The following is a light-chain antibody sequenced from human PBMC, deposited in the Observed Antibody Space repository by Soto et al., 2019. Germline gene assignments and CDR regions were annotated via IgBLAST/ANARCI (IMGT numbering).Light chain of an antibody. CDR1: QSLAYSDGNTY. V-gene: IGKV2-30*01. CDR3: MQGTRWPPYT. CDR2: KVS. Sequence: DVVMTQSPLSLPVTLGQPASISCRSSQSLAYSDGNTYLNWFQQRPGQSPRRLIYKVSNRDSGVPDRFSGSGSGADFTLKISRVEAEDVGVYYCMQGTRWPPYTFGQGTKLEMK. J-gene: IGKJ2*01.